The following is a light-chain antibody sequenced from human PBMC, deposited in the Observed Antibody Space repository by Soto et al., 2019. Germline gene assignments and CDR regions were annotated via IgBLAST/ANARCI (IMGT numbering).Light chain of an antibody. V-gene: IGKV1-5*03. Sequence: DIQMTQSPSTLSASVGDRVTITCRASQSISSWLVWYQQKPGKAPKLLIYKASSLESGVPSRFSSSGSGTEFTLTISSLQPDDFATYYCQQYNSYSSWTFGQGTKVEIK. CDR1: QSISSW. CDR2: KAS. CDR3: QQYNSYSSWT. J-gene: IGKJ1*01.